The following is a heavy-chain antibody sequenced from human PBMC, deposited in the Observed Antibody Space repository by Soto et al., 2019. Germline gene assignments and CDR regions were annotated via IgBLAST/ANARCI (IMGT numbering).Heavy chain of an antibody. V-gene: IGHV3-23*01. D-gene: IGHD3-3*01. CDR2: ISGSGGST. CDR3: ATQPFASGGYYYYGMDV. CDR1: GFTFSSYA. Sequence: EVQLLESGGGLVQPGGSLRLSCAASGFTFSSYAMSWVRQAPGKGLEWVSAISGSGGSTYYADSVKGRFTISRDNSKNPLYLQMNSLRAEDTAVYYWATQPFASGGYYYYGMDVWGQVTTVTVSS. J-gene: IGHJ6*02.